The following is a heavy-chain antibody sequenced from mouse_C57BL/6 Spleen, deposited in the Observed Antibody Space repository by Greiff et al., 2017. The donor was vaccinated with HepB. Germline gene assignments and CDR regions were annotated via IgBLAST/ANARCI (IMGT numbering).Heavy chain of an antibody. J-gene: IGHJ2*01. CDR3: ARKGYDYDGFDY. CDR1: GYSITSGYY. Sequence: ESGPGLVKPSQSLSLTCSVTGYSITSGYYWNWIRQFPGNKLEWMGYISYDGSNNYNPSLKNRISITRDTSKNQFFLKLNSVTTEDTATYYCARKGYDYDGFDYWGQGTTLTVSS. CDR2: ISYDGSN. D-gene: IGHD2-4*01. V-gene: IGHV3-6*01.